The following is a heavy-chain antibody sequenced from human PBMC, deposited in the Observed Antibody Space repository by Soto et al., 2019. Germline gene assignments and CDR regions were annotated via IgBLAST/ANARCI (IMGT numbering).Heavy chain of an antibody. CDR3: TNMVRGVIDYYYYMDV. CDR2: IRSKANSYAT. CDR1: GFTFSGSA. Sequence: EVQLVESGGGLVQPGGSLKLSCAASGFTFSGSAMHWVRQASGKGLEGVCRIRSKANSYATEYAASVKGRLTISRDDSKNTAYLQMNSLKTEDTAVYYCTNMVRGVIDYYYYMDVWGKGTTVTVSS. D-gene: IGHD3-10*01. V-gene: IGHV3-73*01. J-gene: IGHJ6*03.